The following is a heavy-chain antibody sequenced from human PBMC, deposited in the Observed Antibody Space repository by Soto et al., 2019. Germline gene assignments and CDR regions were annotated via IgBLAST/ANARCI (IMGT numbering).Heavy chain of an antibody. CDR3: ARGGLHYYGSGSYHPFDY. CDR1: GFTFGSYW. V-gene: IGHV3-7*01. J-gene: IGHJ4*02. CDR2: IKPDGSAT. D-gene: IGHD3-10*01. Sequence: PGGSLRLSCAVSGFTFGSYWMNWVRLIPGKGLEWVAYIKPDGSATYYVDSVKGRFTISRDNAKNSLYLQMNSLRVEDTSVYYCARGGLHYYGSGSYHPFDYWGQGALVTVSS.